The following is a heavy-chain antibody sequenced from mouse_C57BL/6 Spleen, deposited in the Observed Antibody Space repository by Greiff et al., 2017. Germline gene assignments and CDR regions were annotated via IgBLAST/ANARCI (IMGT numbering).Heavy chain of an antibody. J-gene: IGHJ1*03. CDR1: GYSFTDYN. CDR3: ARKDYSNYVLYWYFDV. V-gene: IGHV1-39*01. D-gene: IGHD2-5*01. CDR2: INPNYGTT. Sequence: VQLQQSGPELVKPGASVKISCKASGYSFTDYNMNWVKQSNGKSLEWIGVINPNYGTTSYNQKFKGKATLTVDQSSSTAYMQLNSLTSEDSAVYYCARKDYSNYVLYWYFDVWGTGTTVTVSS.